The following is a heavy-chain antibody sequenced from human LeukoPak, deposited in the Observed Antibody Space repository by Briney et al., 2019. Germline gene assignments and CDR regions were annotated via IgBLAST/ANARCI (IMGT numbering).Heavy chain of an antibody. D-gene: IGHD3-3*01. J-gene: IGHJ4*02. V-gene: IGHV3-23*01. CDR1: GFTFRTYA. Sequence: PGGSLRLSCAASGFTFRTYAMSWVRQAPGKGLEWVSAIISSGGSTYYADSVKGRFTISRDNSKNTVYLQMNSPRAEDTAVYYCAKGGYYIGDYWGQGTLVTVSS. CDR3: AKGGYYIGDY. CDR2: IISSGGST.